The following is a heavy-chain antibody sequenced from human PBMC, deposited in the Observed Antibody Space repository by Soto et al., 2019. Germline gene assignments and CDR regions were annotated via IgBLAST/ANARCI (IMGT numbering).Heavy chain of an antibody. Sequence: QVQLQQWGAGLLKPSETLSLTCAVYGGSFSGYYWTWIRQPPGTGLEWIGEITHSGSTNYNPSLTSRVAISVDPSKNPFSLKLTPVTAAVTAVYYCARDKTTGLVDYWGQGNLVTVSS. D-gene: IGHD1-7*01. J-gene: IGHJ4*02. CDR3: ARDKTTGLVDY. CDR1: GGSFSGYY. V-gene: IGHV4-34*01. CDR2: ITHSGST.